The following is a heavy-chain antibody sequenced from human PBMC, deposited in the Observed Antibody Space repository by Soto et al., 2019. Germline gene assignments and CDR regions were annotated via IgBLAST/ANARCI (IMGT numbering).Heavy chain of an antibody. D-gene: IGHD2-21*02. CDR3: VQSRCGGDCLQIYSSHAYDGLDV. J-gene: IGHJ6*02. V-gene: IGHV2-5*02. Sequence: QITLKESGPTLVKPTQTLTLTCTFSGLSLRTTGVGVGWVRQPPGKALEWLALLYWDDAKRYSPSLKSRLTITKDTSEKQVVLTMTNIDTVDTATYYCVQSRCGGDCLQIYSSHAYDGLDVWGQGTTVTVSS. CDR1: GLSLRTTGVG. CDR2: LYWDDAK.